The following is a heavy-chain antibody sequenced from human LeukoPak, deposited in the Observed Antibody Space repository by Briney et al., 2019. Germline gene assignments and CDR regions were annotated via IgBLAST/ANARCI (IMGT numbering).Heavy chain of an antibody. V-gene: IGHV3-7*01. CDR1: GFTFSTYW. Sequence: PGGSLRHSCAASGFTFSTYWMSWVRQAPGKGLEWVANIKQDGSDKYYVDSVKGRFTISRDNAKNSLFLQMNSLRAEDTAVYYCARVRCGSNSCFPDYWGQGTLVTVSS. D-gene: IGHD2-15*01. CDR3: ARVRCGSNSCFPDY. CDR2: IKQDGSDK. J-gene: IGHJ4*02.